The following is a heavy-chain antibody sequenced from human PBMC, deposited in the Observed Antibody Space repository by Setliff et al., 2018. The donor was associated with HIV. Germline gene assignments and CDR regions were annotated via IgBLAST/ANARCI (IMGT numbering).Heavy chain of an antibody. V-gene: IGHV1-69*05. D-gene: IGHD3-22*01. CDR3: AITSRGYSLQRGGAFDI. Sequence: SVQVSCKGSGDTFTTHVVSGVRQAPGQGLEWMGGRSPIFSTTNYAQKFQGRVTITTDESTSRAYMELSSLRSEDTAVYYCAITSRGYSLQRGGAFDIWGQGTLVTVSS. CDR2: RSPIFSTT. CDR1: GDTFTTHV. J-gene: IGHJ3*02.